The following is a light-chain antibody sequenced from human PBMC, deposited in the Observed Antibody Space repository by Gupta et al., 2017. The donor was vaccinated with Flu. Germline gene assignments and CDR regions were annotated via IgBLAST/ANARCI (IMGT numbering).Light chain of an antibody. CDR1: QDIKKN. J-gene: IGKJ2*03. V-gene: IGKV1-33*01. CDR2: DAS. CDR3: QQYDNLPYS. Sequence: DIQLTQSPSSLSASVGDRVTITCQASQDIKKNLNWFRQKAGKAPILHIYDASKSEAGVPTRFSGSGSGTDYSLTISSLHPEDVGTYFCQQYDNLPYSFGQGTKLEI.